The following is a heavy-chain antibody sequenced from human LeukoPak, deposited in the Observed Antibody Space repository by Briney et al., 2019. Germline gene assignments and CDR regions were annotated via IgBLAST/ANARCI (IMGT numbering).Heavy chain of an antibody. V-gene: IGHV3-23*01. D-gene: IGHD5-18*01. J-gene: IGHJ4*02. CDR2: ISGSGGST. CDR1: GFTFSSYV. Sequence: GGSLRLSCAASGFTFSSYVMSWVRQAPGKGLEWVSAISGSGGSTYYADSVKGRFTISRDNSKNTLYLQMNSLRAEDTAVYYCARKAGGYSYGPLDYRGQGILVTVSS. CDR3: ARKAGGYSYGPLDY.